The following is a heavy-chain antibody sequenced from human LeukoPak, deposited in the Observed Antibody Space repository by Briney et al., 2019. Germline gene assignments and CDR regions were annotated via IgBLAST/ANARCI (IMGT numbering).Heavy chain of an antibody. CDR3: ARGPAAIHP. J-gene: IGHJ5*02. CDR2: INHSGGT. D-gene: IGHD2-2*01. Sequence: SETLSLTCAVYAYPLTNHYWIWIRQPPGKGLEWIGEINHSGGTNYNLSLKSRVIISVDTSKNQFFLKLTSVTAADTAVYYCARGPAAIHPWGQGTLVTVSS. V-gene: IGHV4-34*01. CDR1: AYPLTNHY.